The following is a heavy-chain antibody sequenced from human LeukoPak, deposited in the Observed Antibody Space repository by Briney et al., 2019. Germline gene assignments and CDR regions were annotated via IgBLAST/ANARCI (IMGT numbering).Heavy chain of an antibody. Sequence: ASVKVSCKASGGTFSSYAISWVRQAPGQGLEWMGRIIPILGIANYAQKFQGRVTITADKSTSTAYMELSSLRSEDTAVYYCASECSSGWYARFPFDYWGQGTLVTVSS. CDR1: GGTFSSYA. V-gene: IGHV1-69*04. CDR2: IIPILGIA. CDR3: ASECSSGWYARFPFDY. J-gene: IGHJ4*02. D-gene: IGHD6-19*01.